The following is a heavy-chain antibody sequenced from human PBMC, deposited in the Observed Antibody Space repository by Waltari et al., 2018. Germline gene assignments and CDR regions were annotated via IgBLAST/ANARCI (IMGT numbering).Heavy chain of an antibody. J-gene: IGHJ2*01. CDR3: AKGGPWELLRYFDL. Sequence: QVQLVESGGGVVQPGRSLRLSCAVSGFTFSSFTMHWVRQAPGKGLEWVTVISYDGSNKYYADSVKGRFTISRDNSKNTLYLQMNSLRTEDTAVYYCAKGGPWELLRYFDLWGRGTLVTVSS. CDR2: ISYDGSNK. V-gene: IGHV3-30-3*01. D-gene: IGHD1-26*01. CDR1: GFTFSSFT.